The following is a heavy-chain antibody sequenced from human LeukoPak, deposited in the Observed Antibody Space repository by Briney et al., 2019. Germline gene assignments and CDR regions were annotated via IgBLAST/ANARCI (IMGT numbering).Heavy chain of an antibody. V-gene: IGHV3-21*04. CDR2: ITSSSRYI. D-gene: IGHD3-16*01. Sequence: GGSLRLSCAASGFTFSTYSMNWVRQAPGKGLEWVSSITSSSRYINYADSVKGRFTISRDNAKNSLYLQMNSLRAEDTAVYYCARDQGGVGYWGQGTLVTVSS. J-gene: IGHJ4*02. CDR1: GFTFSTYS. CDR3: ARDQGGVGY.